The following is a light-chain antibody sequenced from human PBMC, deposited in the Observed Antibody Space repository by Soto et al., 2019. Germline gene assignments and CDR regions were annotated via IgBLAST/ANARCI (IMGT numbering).Light chain of an antibody. CDR2: AAS. CDR3: QQGGT. Sequence: DIQLTQSPSFLSASVGDIVSITCRASQGISSYLAWYQQKPGKATKLLIYAASTLQSGVPSRFSRSGSGTEFALAMSSLQPEDFATYYCQQGGTFGPRTIMDIK. J-gene: IGKJ3*01. V-gene: IGKV1-9*01. CDR1: QGISSY.